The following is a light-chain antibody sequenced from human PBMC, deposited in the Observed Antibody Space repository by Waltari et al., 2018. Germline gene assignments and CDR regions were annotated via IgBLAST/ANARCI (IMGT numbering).Light chain of an antibody. Sequence: IQLTQSPSSLSASVGDRVTITCRSSQGIRTYFAWYQQKPGEAPKLLIYAASTLQSGVPSRFSGSGSGTDFTLTISSLQPEDFATYYCQQLYTYPYTFGQGTKLEIK. J-gene: IGKJ2*01. CDR3: QQLYTYPYT. CDR2: AAS. V-gene: IGKV1-9*01. CDR1: QGIRTY.